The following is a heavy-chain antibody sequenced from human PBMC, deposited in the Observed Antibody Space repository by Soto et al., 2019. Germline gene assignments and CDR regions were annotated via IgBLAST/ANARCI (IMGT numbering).Heavy chain of an antibody. CDR1: GGSISSYY. CDR2: IYTSGST. D-gene: IGHD3-22*01. V-gene: IGHV4-4*07. J-gene: IGHJ4*02. Sequence: PSETLSLTCTVSGGSISSYYWSWIRQPAGKGLEWIGRIYTSGSTNYNPSLKSRVTMSVDTSKNQFSLKLSSVTAADTAVYYCARDSYDSSGYYLAYFDYSGQGTLVTVS. CDR3: ARDSYDSSGYYLAYFDY.